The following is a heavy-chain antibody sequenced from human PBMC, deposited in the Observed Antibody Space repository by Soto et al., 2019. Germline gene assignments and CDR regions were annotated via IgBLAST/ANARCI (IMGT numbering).Heavy chain of an antibody. CDR1: GGSVSSGTYY. CDR3: ERAQGLVAGYFAL. Sequence: QVQLQESGPGQVKPSETLFLTCTVSGGSVSSGTYYWSWIRQPAGKGLEWMGYIYRGSPNYNPSLESLATIPVETSRTQLSLMLSSVTAADTAVYYCERAQGLVAGYFALWGRGTLVTVSS. J-gene: IGHJ2*01. V-gene: IGHV4-61*01. CDR2: IYRGSP. D-gene: IGHD2-8*02.